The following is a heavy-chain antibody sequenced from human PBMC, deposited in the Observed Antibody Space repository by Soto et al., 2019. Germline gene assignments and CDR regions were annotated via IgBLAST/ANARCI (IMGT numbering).Heavy chain of an antibody. CDR3: ARYIRGPTVFYFDF. CDR1: GFTFRSYA. CDR2: ITYNGDNT. D-gene: IGHD5-18*01. Sequence: GGSLRLSCAASGFTFRSYAMTWVRQAPGKGLEWVSVITYNGDNTFYADSVKGRFTISRDNSKDTVYLQMNSLRAEDTAVYYCARYIRGPTVFYFDFWGPGVLVTVSS. J-gene: IGHJ4*02. V-gene: IGHV3-23*01.